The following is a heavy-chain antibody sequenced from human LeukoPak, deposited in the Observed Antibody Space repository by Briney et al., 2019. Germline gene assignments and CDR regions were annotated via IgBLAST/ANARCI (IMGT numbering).Heavy chain of an antibody. CDR2: IIPDFGTA. V-gene: IGHV1-69*05. CDR3: ARDLVKGNLGDY. J-gene: IGHJ4*02. Sequence: SVKVSCKASGGTFNNYAISWVRQAPGQGPEWMGGIIPDFGTAHYGQNFQGRVTITTDEFTSTVYMEVIRLRSEDTAVYYCARDLVKGNLGDYWGQGTLVTVPS. D-gene: IGHD3-16*01. CDR1: GGTFNNYA.